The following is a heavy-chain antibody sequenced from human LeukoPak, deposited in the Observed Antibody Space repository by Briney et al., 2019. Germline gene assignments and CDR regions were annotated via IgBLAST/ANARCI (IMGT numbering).Heavy chain of an antibody. CDR1: GFTFRAYS. Sequence: GGSLRLSCAASGFTFRAYSMNWVRQAPGKGPEWVSHISSSSSTIYYADSVKGRLTISRDNGKNSLYLQMNSLRDEDTAVYYCTGDVYQHWGQGTLVTVSS. CDR3: TGDVYQH. CDR2: ISSSSSTI. J-gene: IGHJ1*01. D-gene: IGHD1-14*01. V-gene: IGHV3-48*02.